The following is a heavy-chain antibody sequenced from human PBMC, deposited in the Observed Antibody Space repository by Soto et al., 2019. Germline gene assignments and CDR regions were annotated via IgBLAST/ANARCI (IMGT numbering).Heavy chain of an antibody. J-gene: IGHJ6*03. D-gene: IGHD3-3*01. V-gene: IGHV4-39*01. Sequence: SETLSLTCTVSGGSISSSSYYWGWIRQPPGKGLEWIGSIYYSGSTYYNPSLKSRVTISVDTSKNQFSLKLSSVTAADTAVYYCARPAIRFLEWLSPNYYYYMDVWGKGTTVTVSS. CDR1: GGSISSSSYY. CDR2: IYYSGST. CDR3: ARPAIRFLEWLSPNYYYYMDV.